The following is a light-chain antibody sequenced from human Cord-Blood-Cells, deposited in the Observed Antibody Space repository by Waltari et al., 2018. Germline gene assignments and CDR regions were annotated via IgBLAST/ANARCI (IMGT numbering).Light chain of an antibody. Sequence: QSALTQPPSASGSPGQSVTISCTGTSSDVGGYNYVPWYQQQPGKAPKLMIYEVSKRPSGVPDRVSGSKSGNTASLTVSGLQAEDEADYYCSSYAGSNNYVFGTGTKVTVL. V-gene: IGLV2-8*01. J-gene: IGLJ1*01. CDR3: SSYAGSNNYV. CDR2: EVS. CDR1: SSDVGGYNY.